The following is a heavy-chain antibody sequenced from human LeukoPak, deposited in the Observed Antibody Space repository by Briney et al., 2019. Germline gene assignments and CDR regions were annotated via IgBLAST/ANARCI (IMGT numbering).Heavy chain of an antibody. D-gene: IGHD1-26*01. V-gene: IGHV3-7*04. CDR3: ARDRGADDY. Sequence: GGSLGLSCAASGFTFSTYWMTWVRQAPGKGLEWVANINQDGSEKNHVDSVKGRFTISRDNAKNSLYLQMNSLRAEDTAVYYCARDRGADDYWGQGTLVTVSS. CDR1: GFTFSTYW. CDR2: INQDGSEK. J-gene: IGHJ4*02.